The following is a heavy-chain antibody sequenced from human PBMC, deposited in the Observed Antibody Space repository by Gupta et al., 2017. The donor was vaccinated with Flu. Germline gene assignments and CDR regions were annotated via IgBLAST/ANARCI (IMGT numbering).Heavy chain of an antibody. J-gene: IGHJ6*03. D-gene: IGHD2-2*01. CDR2: IASDGSHK. CDR3: AKDGPWTASCPYYCYYMDV. Sequence: QMHLVDSVGGVVRFVTSLSLSCASSGLTFIRYVLHCVRQAPGKGLEWVADIASDGSHKDYADSVRGRFTISRDNSKNTLSLEMDSLRVEDTAVYYCAKDGPWTASCPYYCYYMDVWGKGTTVTVSS. V-gene: IGHV3-30*18. CDR1: GLTFIRYV.